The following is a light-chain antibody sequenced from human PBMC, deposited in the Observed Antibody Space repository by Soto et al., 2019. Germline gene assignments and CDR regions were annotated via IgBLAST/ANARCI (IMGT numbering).Light chain of an antibody. V-gene: IGKV3-20*01. J-gene: IGKJ1*01. Sequence: EIVMTQSPATLSLSPGEEATLSCRASQTVNTNYLAWYQQKAGQAPRLLIYGTSSRATGIPDRFSGSGSGTDFTLTISRLEPEDFAVYYCQQYVSSPRTFGQGTKVEIK. CDR1: QTVNTNY. CDR3: QQYVSSPRT. CDR2: GTS.